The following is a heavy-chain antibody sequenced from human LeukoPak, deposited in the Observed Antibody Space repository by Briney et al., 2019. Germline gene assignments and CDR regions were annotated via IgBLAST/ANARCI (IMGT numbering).Heavy chain of an antibody. CDR1: GYSISSGYF. J-gene: IGHJ5*02. D-gene: IGHD3-16*01. CDR2: IHHSGTT. Sequence: SETLSLTCTVSGYSISSGYFWGWIRQSPGKGLEWIGTIHHSGTTYYNPSLKSRVTMSVDTSKNQFSLNLISVAAADTAMYYCVRDHVSPGLSNWFDPWGQGTLVTVSS. V-gene: IGHV4-38-2*02. CDR3: VRDHVSPGLSNWFDP.